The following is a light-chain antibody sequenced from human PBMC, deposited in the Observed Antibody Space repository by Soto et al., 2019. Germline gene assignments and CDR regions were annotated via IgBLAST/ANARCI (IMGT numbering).Light chain of an antibody. CDR2: RNN. CDR3: AAWDDRLSVV. Sequence: QSVLTQPPSASGTPGQRVTISCSGSSSNIGSNYVYWYQQLPGTAPKLLIYRNNQRPSGVPDRFSGSNSGTSASLAISGLRSEDEADYYCAAWDDRLSVVFGGGTKLTVL. J-gene: IGLJ2*01. CDR1: SSNIGSNY. V-gene: IGLV1-47*01.